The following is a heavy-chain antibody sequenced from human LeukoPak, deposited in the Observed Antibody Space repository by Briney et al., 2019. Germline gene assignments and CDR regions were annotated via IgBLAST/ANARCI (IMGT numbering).Heavy chain of an antibody. J-gene: IGHJ4*02. CDR3: ARALEMATIDY. D-gene: IGHD5-24*01. Sequence: ASVKVSCKASGYTFTSYYMHWVRQAPGQGLEWMGWISAYNGNTNYAQKLQGRVTMTRNTSISTAYMELSSLRFEDTAVYYYARALEMATIDYWGQGTLVTVSS. V-gene: IGHV1-8*02. CDR1: GYTFTSYY. CDR2: ISAYNGNT.